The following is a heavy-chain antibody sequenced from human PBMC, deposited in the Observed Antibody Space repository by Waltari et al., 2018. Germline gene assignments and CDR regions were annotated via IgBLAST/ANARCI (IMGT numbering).Heavy chain of an antibody. D-gene: IGHD2-2*01. CDR1: GYPFTGYY. CDR3: ARGQGEIVVVPAAVDAFDI. Sequence: QVQLVQSGAEVKKPGASVKVSCKASGYPFTGYYMHWVRQAPGHGIEWMGWINPNSGGTNYAQKFQGRVTMTRDTSISTAYMELSRLRSDDTAVYYCARGQGEIVVVPAAVDAFDIWGQGTMVTVSS. V-gene: IGHV1-2*02. J-gene: IGHJ3*02. CDR2: INPNSGGT.